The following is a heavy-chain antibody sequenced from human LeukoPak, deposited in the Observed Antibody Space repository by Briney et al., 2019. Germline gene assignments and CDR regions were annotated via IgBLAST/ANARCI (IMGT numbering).Heavy chain of an antibody. CDR1: GGSIGSYY. V-gene: IGHV4-59*08. J-gene: IGHJ6*02. CDR2: IYYSGNT. CDR3: ARLGEYYYYGMDV. Sequence: SETLSLTCSVSGGSIGSYYWSWIRQPPGKGLKWIGYIYYSGNTKYNPSLKSRVIISVDTSKNQFSLKLSSVTAADTAVYYCARLGEYYYYGMDVWGQGTTVTVS.